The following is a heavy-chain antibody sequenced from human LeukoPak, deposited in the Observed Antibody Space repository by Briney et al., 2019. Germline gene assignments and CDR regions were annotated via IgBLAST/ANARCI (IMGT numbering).Heavy chain of an antibody. CDR1: GGSISSSDYY. D-gene: IGHD6-19*01. CDR2: IDYSGAT. Sequence: SETLSLTCTVSGGSISSSDYYWGWIRQPPGQGLEWIGSIDYSGATYSNPSLKSRVTISVDTSKNQFSLKLSSVTAADTAVYYCARVGSSGWYSYYWGQGTLVTVSS. J-gene: IGHJ4*02. V-gene: IGHV4-39*07. CDR3: ARVGSSGWYSYY.